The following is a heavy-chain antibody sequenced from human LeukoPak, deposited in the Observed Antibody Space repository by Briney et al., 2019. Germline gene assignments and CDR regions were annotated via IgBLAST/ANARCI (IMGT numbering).Heavy chain of an antibody. CDR2: INHSGST. V-gene: IGHV4-34*01. Sequence: SETLSLTCAVYGGSFSGYYWSWIRQPPGKGLEWIGEINHSGSTNYNPSLKSRVTISVDTSKNQFSLKLSSVNAADTAVYYCATAIQNWFDPWGQGTLVTVSS. J-gene: IGHJ5*02. CDR1: GGSFSGYY. CDR3: ATAIQNWFDP.